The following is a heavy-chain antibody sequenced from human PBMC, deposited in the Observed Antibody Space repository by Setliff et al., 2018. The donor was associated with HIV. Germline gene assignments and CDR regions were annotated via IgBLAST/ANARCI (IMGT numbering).Heavy chain of an antibody. Sequence: GSLRLSCAASGFTFNTYAMSWVRQAPGKGLEWVSVISGSGGSTFYADSVKGRFTISRDNSKNTLYLQMNRLRVEDTALYYCAKDGISGGAYPPYYFDYWGHGTLVTVSS. CDR2: ISGSGGST. CDR3: AKDGISGGAYPPYYFDY. CDR1: GFTFNTYA. J-gene: IGHJ4*01. V-gene: IGHV3-23*01. D-gene: IGHD2-15*01.